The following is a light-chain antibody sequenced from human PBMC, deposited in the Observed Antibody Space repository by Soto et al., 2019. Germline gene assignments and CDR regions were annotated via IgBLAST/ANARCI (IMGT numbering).Light chain of an antibody. CDR2: GAS. V-gene: IGKV3-20*01. CDR1: QRVTSTF. CDR3: HQYGSSPRT. J-gene: IGKJ1*01. Sequence: EIVLTQSPGTLSLSPGAKATLSCRASQRVTSTFLAWYQQKPGQAPRLLIYGASIRATGIPDRFSGSGSGTDFTLTIRRLEPEDFAMYFCHQYGSSPRTFGQGTKVEIK.